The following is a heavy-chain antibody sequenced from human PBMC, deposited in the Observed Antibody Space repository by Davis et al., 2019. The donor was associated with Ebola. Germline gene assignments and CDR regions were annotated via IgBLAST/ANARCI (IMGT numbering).Heavy chain of an antibody. V-gene: IGHV1-18*04. J-gene: IGHJ3*02. D-gene: IGHD1-7*01. CDR1: GYTFTSYG. CDR3: ARKRLELRGAFDI. Sequence: AASVKVSCKASGYTFTSYGISWVRQAPGQGLEWMGWISAYNGNTNYAQKLQGRVTMTRDTSTSTVYMELSSLRSEDTAVYYCARKRLELRGAFDIWGQGTMVTVSS. CDR2: ISAYNGNT.